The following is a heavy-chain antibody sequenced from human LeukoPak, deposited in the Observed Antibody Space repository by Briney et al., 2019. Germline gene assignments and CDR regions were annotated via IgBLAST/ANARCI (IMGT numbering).Heavy chain of an antibody. CDR3: AKDHPDRDGYNRPFDY. Sequence: AGGSLRLSCAASGVTFSSYALSWVRQAPGKGLEWVSAISGGGDSTFYADAVKGRFTISRDNSKNTLYLQMNSLRAEDTAVYYCAKDHPDRDGYNRPFDYWGQGTLVTVSS. J-gene: IGHJ4*02. CDR1: GVTFSSYA. V-gene: IGHV3-23*01. D-gene: IGHD5-24*01. CDR2: ISGGGDST.